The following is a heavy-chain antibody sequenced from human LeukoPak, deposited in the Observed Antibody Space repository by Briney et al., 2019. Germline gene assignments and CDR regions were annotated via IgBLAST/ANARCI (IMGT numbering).Heavy chain of an antibody. Sequence: GESLKISCKGSGYNFSTYWIGWVRQMPGKGLEWMGIIYPGDSETRDSPSFQGQVTISADTSITTAYLRWSNLRASDAAMYYCARHKSTSFYDSSGPNDAFDVWGQGTMVTVSS. CDR1: GYNFSTYW. CDR3: ARHKSTSFYDSSGPNDAFDV. J-gene: IGHJ3*01. D-gene: IGHD3-22*01. V-gene: IGHV5-51*01. CDR2: IYPGDSET.